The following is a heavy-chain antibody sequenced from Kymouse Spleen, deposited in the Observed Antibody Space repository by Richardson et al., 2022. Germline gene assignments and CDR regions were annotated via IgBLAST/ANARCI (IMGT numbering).Heavy chain of an antibody. Sequence: QLQLQESGPGLVKPSETLSLTCTVSGGSISSSSYYWGWIRQPPGKGLEWIGSIYYSGSTYYNPSLKSRVTISVDTSKNQFSLKLSSVTAADTAVYYCARQRLWFGELGAYYYGMDVWGQGTTVTVSS. J-gene: IGHJ6*02. V-gene: IGHV4-39*01. CDR1: GGSISSSSYY. CDR2: IYYSGST. D-gene: IGHD3-10*01. CDR3: ARQRLWFGELGAYYYGMDV.